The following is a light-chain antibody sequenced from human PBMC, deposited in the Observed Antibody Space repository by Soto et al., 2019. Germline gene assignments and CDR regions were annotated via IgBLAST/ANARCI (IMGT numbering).Light chain of an antibody. CDR3: QQDDTLPRT. Sequence: DIQMTQSPSSVAASIGDRINMTYRASQRIKTWLAWYQLSPRKAPKLLITDASRLQPGVPSRFSGSGSGTDFTLTINALQAEDFGTFYCQQDDTLPRTFGPGTRLEV. CDR2: DAS. CDR1: QRIKTW. J-gene: IGKJ1*01. V-gene: IGKV1-12*01.